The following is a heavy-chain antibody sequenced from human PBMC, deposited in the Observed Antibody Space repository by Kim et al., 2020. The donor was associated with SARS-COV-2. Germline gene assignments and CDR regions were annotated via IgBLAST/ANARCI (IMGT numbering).Heavy chain of an antibody. D-gene: IGHD4-17*01. J-gene: IGHJ6*02. CDR2: ISGSGGST. V-gene: IGHV3-23*01. CDR1: GFTFSSYA. Sequence: GGSLILSCAASGFTFSSYAMSWVRQAPGKGLEWVSAISGSGGSTYYADSVKGRFTISRDNSKNTLYLQMNSLRAEDTAVYYCAKIAGTTVTTHYNYYYYYGMDVWGQGTTVTVSS. CDR3: AKIAGTTVTTHYNYYYYYGMDV.